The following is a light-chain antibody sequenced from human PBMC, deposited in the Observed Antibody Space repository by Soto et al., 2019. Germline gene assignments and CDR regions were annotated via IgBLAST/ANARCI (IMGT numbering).Light chain of an antibody. CDR1: QGIDRW. V-gene: IGKV1-12*01. CDR3: QRANSFPPYT. CDR2: SAS. Sequence: DIHMTQSPSSVSASVGDRVTITCRASQGIDRWLAWYQQKPGKAPKILIYSASTLQFGVPSRFSGSGSGTDFTLTISSLQPEDFATYFCQRANSFPPYTFGQGTKVDIK. J-gene: IGKJ2*01.